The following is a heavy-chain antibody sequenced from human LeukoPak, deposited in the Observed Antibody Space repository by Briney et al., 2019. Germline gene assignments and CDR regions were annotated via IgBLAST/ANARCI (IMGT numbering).Heavy chain of an antibody. Sequence: GGSLRLSCTASGFSVSSNYMSWVRQAPGKGLEWVSVMFASGSTYYADSVKGRFTFSRDIFRNTLYLQLNSLRVEDTALYYCARGFVQTGYSSSSYVHWGQGTLVTVSS. D-gene: IGHD6-13*01. V-gene: IGHV3-66*01. CDR2: MFASGST. J-gene: IGHJ4*02. CDR1: GFSVSSNY. CDR3: ARGFVQTGYSSSSYVH.